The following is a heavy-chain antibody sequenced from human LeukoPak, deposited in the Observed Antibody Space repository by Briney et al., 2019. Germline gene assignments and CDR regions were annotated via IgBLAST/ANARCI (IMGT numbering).Heavy chain of an antibody. D-gene: IGHD3-16*01. J-gene: IGHJ3*02. V-gene: IGHV4-61*02. Sequence: SQTLSLTCTVSGGSISSGSYYWSWIRQPAGKGLEWIGRIYTSGSTNYNPSLKSRVTISVDTSKNQFSLKLSSVTAADTAVYYCARGEAPGLGAFGIWGQGTMVTVSS. CDR3: ARGEAPGLGAFGI. CDR1: GGSISSGSYY. CDR2: IYTSGST.